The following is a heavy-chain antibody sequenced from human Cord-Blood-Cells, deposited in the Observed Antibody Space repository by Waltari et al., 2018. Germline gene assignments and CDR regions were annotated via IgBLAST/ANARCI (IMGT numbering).Heavy chain of an antibody. Sequence: QVQLQESGPGLVKPSETLSLTCTVSGGSISSYYWSWIRQPPGKGLEWIGYIYYSGSTNYNPSLKIRVTISVDTSKNQFSLKLSSVTAADTAVYYCARLSGYPHYWGQGTLVTVSS. J-gene: IGHJ4*02. CDR3: ARLSGYPHY. V-gene: IGHV4-59*08. D-gene: IGHD5-12*01. CDR1: GGSISSYY. CDR2: IYYSGST.